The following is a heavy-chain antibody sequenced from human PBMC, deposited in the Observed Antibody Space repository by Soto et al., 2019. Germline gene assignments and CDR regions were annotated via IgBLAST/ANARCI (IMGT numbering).Heavy chain of an antibody. CDR3: AKGSLTFGGVIASLDY. Sequence: GGSLRLSSASSGLTFSSYAMILVLQAPVKGLEWVSAISGSGGSTYYADSVKGRFTISRDNSKNTLYLQMNSLRAEDTAVYYCAKGSLTFGGVIASLDYWGQGTLVTVSS. CDR2: ISGSGGST. CDR1: GLTFSSYA. D-gene: IGHD3-16*02. V-gene: IGHV3-23*01. J-gene: IGHJ4*02.